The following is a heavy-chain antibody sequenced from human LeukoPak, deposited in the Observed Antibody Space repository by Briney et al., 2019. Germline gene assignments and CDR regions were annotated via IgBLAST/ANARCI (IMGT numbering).Heavy chain of an antibody. Sequence: ASVKVFCKASGYTFTSYGISWVRQAPGQGLEWMGIINPSGGSTNYAQKFQGRVTMARDTSTSTVYMGLSNLRSEDTAVYYCARGGVVFSPFDYWGQGTLVTVSS. CDR2: INPSGGST. CDR1: GYTFTSYG. D-gene: IGHD3-16*01. J-gene: IGHJ4*02. CDR3: ARGGVVFSPFDY. V-gene: IGHV1-46*01.